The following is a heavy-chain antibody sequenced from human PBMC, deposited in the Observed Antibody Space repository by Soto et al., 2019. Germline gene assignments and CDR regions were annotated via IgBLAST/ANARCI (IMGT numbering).Heavy chain of an antibody. CDR1: GFTFSTSG. V-gene: IGHV3-23*01. CDR3: AKDLGYCSSTGCYDFYAMDV. D-gene: IGHD2-2*01. J-gene: IGHJ6*02. CDR2: TRGSGGTT. Sequence: EVQLLESGGGLVQPGGSLRLSCTASGFTFSTSGMNWVRQAPGKGLEGVSGTRGSGGTTYYADSVKGRFTISRDNSNNKVYLQMNSLRAEDTAVYYCAKDLGYCSSTGCYDFYAMDVWGQGTTVTVSS.